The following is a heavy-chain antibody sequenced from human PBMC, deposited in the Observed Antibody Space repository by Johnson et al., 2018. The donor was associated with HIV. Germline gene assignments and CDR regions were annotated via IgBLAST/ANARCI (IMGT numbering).Heavy chain of an antibody. V-gene: IGHV3-49*04. CDR3: ARGRRGTIALGLLHDAFDI. J-gene: IGHJ3*02. CDR2: IRSKTYGGTT. Sequence: VQLVESGGGLVQAGRSLRLFCTASGFTFGDYAMSWVRQAPGKGLEWVGFIRSKTYGGTTEYAASVRGRFPISSDDSKSIAYLQMDSLKTEDTAVYYCARGRRGTIALGLLHDAFDIWGQGTMVTVSS. CDR1: GFTFGDYA. D-gene: IGHD1-26*01.